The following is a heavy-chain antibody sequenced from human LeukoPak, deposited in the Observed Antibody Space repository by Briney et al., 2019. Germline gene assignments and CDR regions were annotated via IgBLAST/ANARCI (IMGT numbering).Heavy chain of an antibody. Sequence: GSLRLSCAASGFTFSAYNMNWVRRTPGKGLEWVSSITTSSSYMFYADSVRGRFTISRDNAENSLYLQMNSLRDEDTAVYYCARDPYSGGYGAYYYYYMDVWGKGTTVTVSS. CDR2: ITTSSSYM. V-gene: IGHV3-21*01. CDR1: GFTFSAYN. CDR3: ARDPYSGGYGAYYYYYMDV. D-gene: IGHD6-19*01. J-gene: IGHJ6*03.